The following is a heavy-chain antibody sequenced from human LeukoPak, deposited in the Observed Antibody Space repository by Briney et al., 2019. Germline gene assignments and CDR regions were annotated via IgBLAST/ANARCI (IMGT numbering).Heavy chain of an antibody. Sequence: ASVKVSCKASGYTFTGYYMHWVRQAPGQGLEWMGWINPNSGGTNYAQKFQGRVTMTRDTSISTAYMELSRLRSDDTAVYYCARDRSRWLQFLFDCWGQGTLVTVSS. J-gene: IGHJ4*02. CDR3: ARDRSRWLQFLFDC. CDR2: INPNSGGT. V-gene: IGHV1-2*02. CDR1: GYTFTGYY. D-gene: IGHD5-24*01.